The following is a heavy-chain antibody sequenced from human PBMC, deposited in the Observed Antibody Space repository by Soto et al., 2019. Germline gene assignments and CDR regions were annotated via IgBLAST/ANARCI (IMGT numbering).Heavy chain of an antibody. CDR2: IYYSGST. J-gene: IGHJ4*02. V-gene: IGHV4-31*03. D-gene: IGHD3-9*01. CDR3: ARAYFYFFADYYSVFDY. Sequence: PSETLSLTCTVSGGSISRGGYYWSWIRQHPGKGLEWIGYIYYSGSTYYNPSLKSRVTISVDTSKNQFSLKLSSVTAADTAVYYCARAYFYFFADYYSVFDYCAQRTLVPVS. CDR1: GGSISRGGYY.